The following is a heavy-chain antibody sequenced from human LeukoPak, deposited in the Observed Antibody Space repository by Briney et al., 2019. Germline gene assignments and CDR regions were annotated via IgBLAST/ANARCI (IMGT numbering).Heavy chain of an antibody. Sequence: ASVKVSCKASGYTFTSYDINWLRQATGQCLEWMGWMNPNSCNTGYAQKFQGRVTMTRNTSISTAYMELSSLRSEDTAVYYCSQAEDGIRYFDWFTSSGHSDYWGQGTLVTVSS. CDR3: SQAEDGIRYFDWFTSSGHSDY. D-gene: IGHD3-9*01. CDR1: GYTFTSYD. J-gene: IGHJ4*02. CDR2: MNPNSCNT. V-gene: IGHV1-8*01.